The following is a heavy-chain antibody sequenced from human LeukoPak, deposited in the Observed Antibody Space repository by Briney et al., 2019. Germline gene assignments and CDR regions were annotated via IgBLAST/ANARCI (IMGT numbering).Heavy chain of an antibody. V-gene: IGHV3-7*01. J-gene: IGHJ2*01. CDR1: GFTFSNYW. CDR3: ATRYFDL. CDR2: VKEDGSEK. Sequence: PGVSLRLSCAASGFTFSNYWMNWVRQAPGKGLEWVANVKEDGSEKYYVASVKGRFTISRDNAKNSLYLQMNSLRAEDTAVYYCATRYFDLWGRGTLVTVSS.